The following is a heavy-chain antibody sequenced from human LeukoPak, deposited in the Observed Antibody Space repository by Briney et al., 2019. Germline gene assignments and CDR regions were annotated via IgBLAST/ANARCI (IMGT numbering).Heavy chain of an antibody. D-gene: IGHD2-2*01. CDR2: ISAYNGNT. Sequence: ASVTVSCKASGYTFTSYGISWVRQAPGQGLEWMGWISAYNGNTNYAQKLQGRVTMTTGTSTSTAYMELRSLRSDDTAVYYCARVVPAAKGAGYYYMDVWGKGTTVTVSS. J-gene: IGHJ6*03. V-gene: IGHV1-18*01. CDR3: ARVVPAAKGAGYYYMDV. CDR1: GYTFTSYG.